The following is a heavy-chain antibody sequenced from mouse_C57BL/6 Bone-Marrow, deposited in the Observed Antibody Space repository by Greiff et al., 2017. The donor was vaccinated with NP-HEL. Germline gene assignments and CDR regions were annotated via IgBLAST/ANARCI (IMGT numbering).Heavy chain of an antibody. CDR2: IYPGSGNT. Sequence: QVQLHQSGAELVRPGASVKLSCKASGYTFTDYYINWVKQRPGQGLEWIARIYPGSGNTYYNEKFKGKATLTAEKSSSTAYMQLSSLTSEDSAVYFCARGAGSSYGYFDVWGTGTTVTVSS. J-gene: IGHJ1*03. CDR3: ARGAGSSYGYFDV. CDR1: GYTFTDYY. V-gene: IGHV1-76*01. D-gene: IGHD1-1*01.